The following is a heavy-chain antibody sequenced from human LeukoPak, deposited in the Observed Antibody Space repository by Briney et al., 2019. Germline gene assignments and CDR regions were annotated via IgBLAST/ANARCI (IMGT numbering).Heavy chain of an antibody. V-gene: IGHV3-48*03. CDR1: GFTFSSYE. J-gene: IGHJ3*02. CDR3: ATGGASIFLDAFDM. Sequence: GGSLRLSCAASGFTFSSYEMNWVRQAPGKGLEWVSYISSSGSTIYYADSVKGRFTISRDNSNNTLYLQMSSLRAEDTAVYFCATGGASIFLDAFDMWGQGTMVTVSS. D-gene: IGHD3-9*01. CDR2: ISSSGSTI.